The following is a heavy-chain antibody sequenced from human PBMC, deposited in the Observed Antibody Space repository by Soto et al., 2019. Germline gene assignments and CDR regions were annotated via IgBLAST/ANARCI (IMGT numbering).Heavy chain of an antibody. J-gene: IGHJ4*02. Sequence: LSLTCTVSGGSVSSGSYYWSWIRQPPGKGLEWIGYIYCSGSTNYNPSLKSRVTISVDTSKNQFSLKLSSVTAADTAVYYCARDRVTFGGVIVLSSWGQGTLVTVSS. CDR1: GGSVSSGSYY. V-gene: IGHV4-61*01. D-gene: IGHD3-16*02. CDR2: IYCSGST. CDR3: ARDRVTFGGVIVLSS.